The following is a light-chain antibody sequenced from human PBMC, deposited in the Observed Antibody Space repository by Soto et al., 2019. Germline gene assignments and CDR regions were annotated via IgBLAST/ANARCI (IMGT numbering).Light chain of an antibody. CDR3: SSFTIFGGSTVYV. CDR1: SSDIGGYNY. V-gene: IGLV2-14*01. Sequence: QSALTQPASVSGSPGQSITISCTGSSSDIGGYNYVSWYQQHPDKAPKLMIYDVSNRPSGVSSRFSGSKSGNTASLTISGLQAEDGAEYPCSSFTIFGGSTVYVFGAGTKVT. J-gene: IGLJ1*01. CDR2: DVS.